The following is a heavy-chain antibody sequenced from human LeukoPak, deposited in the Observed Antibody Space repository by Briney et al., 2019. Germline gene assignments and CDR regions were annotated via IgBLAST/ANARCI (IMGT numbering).Heavy chain of an antibody. J-gene: IGHJ4*02. D-gene: IGHD3-3*01. V-gene: IGHV3-23*01. Sequence: GGSLRLSCAASGFTFSSYAMSWVRQAPGKGLEWVSAISGSGGSTYYADSVKGRFTISRDNSKNTLYLQMNSLRAEDTAVYYCAKTPYDFWSGFYGPFDYWGQGTLVTVSS. CDR3: AKTPYDFWSGFYGPFDY. CDR2: ISGSGGST. CDR1: GFTFSSYA.